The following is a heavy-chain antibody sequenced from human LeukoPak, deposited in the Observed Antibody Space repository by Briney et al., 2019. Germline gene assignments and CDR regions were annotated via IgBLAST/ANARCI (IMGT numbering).Heavy chain of an antibody. J-gene: IGHJ2*01. CDR2: IKQDGSEK. CDR3: ARDSGSYSWYFDL. V-gene: IGHV3-7*01. D-gene: IGHD1-26*01. Sequence: GGSLRLSCAASGFTFSSYWMGWVRQAPGKGLEWVANIKQDGSEKYYVDSVKGRFTISRDNAENSLYLQMNSLRAEDTAVYYCARDSGSYSWYFDLWGRGTLVTVSS. CDR1: GFTFSSYW.